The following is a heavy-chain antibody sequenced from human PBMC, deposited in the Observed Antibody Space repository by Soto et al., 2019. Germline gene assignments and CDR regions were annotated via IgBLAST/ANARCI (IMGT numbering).Heavy chain of an antibody. CDR3: ARDGLPVTPFGRYYYYYYMDV. J-gene: IGHJ6*03. V-gene: IGHV3-33*01. CDR2: IWYDGSNK. Sequence: GGSLRLSCAASGFTFSSYGMHWVRQAPGKGLEWVAVIWYDGSNKYYADSVKGRFTISRDNSKNTLYLQMNSLRAEDTAVYYCARDGLPVTPFGRYYYYYYMDVWGKGTTVTVSS. CDR1: GFTFSSYG. D-gene: IGHD4-17*01.